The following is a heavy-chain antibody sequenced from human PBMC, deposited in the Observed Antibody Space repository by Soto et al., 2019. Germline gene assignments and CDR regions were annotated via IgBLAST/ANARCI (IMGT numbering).Heavy chain of an antibody. Sequence: PGGSLRLSCAASGFTFSSYGMSGVRQGTGKGLEWVSAISGTGGSTYYADSLKGRFTISRHNSKNTLYLQMNSLRAEDTAVYYCAKDLAPFFSGQRGDYYYGMDVWGQGTTVTVSS. CDR1: GFTFSSYG. CDR2: ISGTGGST. CDR3: AKDLAPFFSGQRGDYYYGMDV. D-gene: IGHD3-10*01. J-gene: IGHJ6*02. V-gene: IGHV3-23*01.